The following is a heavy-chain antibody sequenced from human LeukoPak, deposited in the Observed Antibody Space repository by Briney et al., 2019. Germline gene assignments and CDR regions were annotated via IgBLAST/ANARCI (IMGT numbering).Heavy chain of an antibody. CDR2: ISSSSSYI. V-gene: IGHV3-21*01. J-gene: IGHJ4*02. Sequence: PGGSLRLSCAASGFTFSSYSMNWVRQAPGKGLEWVSSISSSSSYIYYADSVKGRFTISRDNAKNSLYLQMNSLRAEDTAVYYCARGVDSYGYFDYWGQGTLVTVSS. CDR1: GFTFSSYS. D-gene: IGHD5-18*01. CDR3: ARGVDSYGYFDY.